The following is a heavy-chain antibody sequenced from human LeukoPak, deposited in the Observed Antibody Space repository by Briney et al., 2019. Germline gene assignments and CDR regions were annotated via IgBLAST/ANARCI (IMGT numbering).Heavy chain of an antibody. CDR2: INHSGST. J-gene: IGHJ6*03. Sequence: SETLSLTCAVYGGSFSGYYWSWIRQPPGKGLEWIGEINHSGSTNYNPSLKSRVTISVDTSKNQFSLKVTSVTAADTAVYYCARHPGYYYYYMDVWGKGTTVTISS. CDR1: GGSFSGYY. CDR3: ARHPGYYYYYMDV. V-gene: IGHV4-34*01.